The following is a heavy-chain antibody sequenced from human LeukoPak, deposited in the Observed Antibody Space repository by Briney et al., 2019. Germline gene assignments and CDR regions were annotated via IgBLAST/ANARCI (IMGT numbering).Heavy chain of an antibody. V-gene: IGHV3-48*04. CDR1: GFTFRSYS. CDR3: ARGGAWGEVGAAGFQH. CDR2: IRSSGTTI. Sequence: GGSLRLSCVASGFTFRSYSMNWVRQAPGKGLEWISYIRSSGTTIYSADSVKGRFSISRDNAKNSLYLQMNSLRADDTAVYYCARGGAWGEVGAAGFQHWGQGTLVTVSS. J-gene: IGHJ1*01. D-gene: IGHD1-26*01.